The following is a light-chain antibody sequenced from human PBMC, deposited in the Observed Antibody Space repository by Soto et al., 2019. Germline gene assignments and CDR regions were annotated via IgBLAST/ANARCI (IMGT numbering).Light chain of an antibody. CDR3: QQYNNWPPWT. J-gene: IGKJ1*01. CDR2: GAS. CDR1: QSVSSN. V-gene: IGKV3-15*01. Sequence: EIVMTQSPATLSVSPGERATLSCRASQSVSSNLACYQQKPGQAPRLLIYGASTRATGIPARFSGSGSWTEFTLTISSLQSEDFAVYYCQQYNNWPPWTFGQGTKVEIK.